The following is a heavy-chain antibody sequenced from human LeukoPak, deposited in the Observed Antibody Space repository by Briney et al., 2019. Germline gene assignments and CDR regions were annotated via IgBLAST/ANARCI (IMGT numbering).Heavy chain of an antibody. CDR3: ARDLRIYKAGDSWYFFDY. Sequence: ASVKVSCKASEYAFIAYYIHWLRQAPGQGLECFGWINPNNGDTNYAQKFQGRVTMTRDTSISTAYMELSSLRSDDTAVYYCARDLRIYKAGDSWYFFDYWGQGTPVTVSS. D-gene: IGHD6-13*01. J-gene: IGHJ4*02. CDR2: INPNNGDT. V-gene: IGHV1-2*02. CDR1: EYAFIAYY.